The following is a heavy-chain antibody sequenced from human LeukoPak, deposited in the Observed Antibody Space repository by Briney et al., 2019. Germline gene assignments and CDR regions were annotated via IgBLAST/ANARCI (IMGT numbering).Heavy chain of an antibody. D-gene: IGHD4/OR15-4a*01. J-gene: IGHJ4*02. V-gene: IGHV4-30-4*01. CDR3: ARVPKGASHFDY. Sequence: SETLSLTCTVSGGSISSGDYYWSWIRQPPGKGLEWIGYIYYSGGTYYNPSLKSRLTMSVDTSKNQFSLKLSSVTAADTAVYYCARVPKGASHFDYWGQGTLVTVSS. CDR1: GGSISSGDYY. CDR2: IYYSGGT.